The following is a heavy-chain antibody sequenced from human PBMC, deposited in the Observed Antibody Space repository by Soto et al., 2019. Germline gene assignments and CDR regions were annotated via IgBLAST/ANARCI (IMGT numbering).Heavy chain of an antibody. CDR2: ISGNSDSI. Sequence: PGGSLRLSCAASGFSFVDYAMHWVRQTQGKGLGWVSGISGNSDSIGYANSVKGRVTTSRENAKNSLYLQMNSLRDEATALHYFAKEIADYGGIDYYCYGMDVWGQGTTVTVSS. J-gene: IGHJ6*02. CDR1: GFSFVDYA. D-gene: IGHD4-17*01. V-gene: IGHV3-9*01. CDR3: AKEIADYGGIDYYCYGMDV.